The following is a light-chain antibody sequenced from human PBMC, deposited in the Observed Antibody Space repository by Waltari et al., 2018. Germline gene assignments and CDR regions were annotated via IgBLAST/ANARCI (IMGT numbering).Light chain of an antibody. Sequence: EIVLTQSPATLSLSPGERATLSCRASQSVSSYLVWYQQKPGQAPRLLIYDASNRATGIPARFSGSGSGTDFTLTISTLEPEDLAVYYCQQRADWLTFGGGTKVEIK. CDR2: DAS. CDR1: QSVSSY. CDR3: QQRADWLT. J-gene: IGKJ4*01. V-gene: IGKV3-11*01.